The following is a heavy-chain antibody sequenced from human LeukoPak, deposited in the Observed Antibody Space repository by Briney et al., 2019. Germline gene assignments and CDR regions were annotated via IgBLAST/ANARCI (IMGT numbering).Heavy chain of an antibody. CDR2: ISSSGSTI. CDR1: GFSFSDYY. V-gene: IGHV3-11*01. CDR3: ARRDDYIDF. J-gene: IGHJ4*02. Sequence: PGGSLRLSCAASGFSFSDYYMSWIRQAPGKGLEWVSWISSSGSTIYYADSVKGRFTFSRDNAKNSLYLQMNSLRAEDTAMYYCARRDDYIDFWGQGTLVIVSS.